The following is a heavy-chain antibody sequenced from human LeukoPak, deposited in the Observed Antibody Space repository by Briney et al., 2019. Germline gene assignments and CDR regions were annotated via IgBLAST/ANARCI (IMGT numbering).Heavy chain of an antibody. CDR3: ARSFSSVKAGLRY. J-gene: IGHJ4*02. CDR2: IYYSGST. D-gene: IGHD4-17*01. CDR1: GGSISSSSYY. V-gene: IGHV4-39*01. Sequence: SETLSLTCTVSGGSISSSSYYWGWIRQPPGKGPEWIGSIYYSGSTYYNPSLKSRVTISADTSKNQFSLKLSSVTAADTAVYYCARSFSSVKAGLRYWGQGTLVTVSS.